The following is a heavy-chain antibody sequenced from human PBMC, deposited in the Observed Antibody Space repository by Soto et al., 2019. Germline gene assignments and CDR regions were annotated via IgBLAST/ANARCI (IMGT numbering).Heavy chain of an antibody. V-gene: IGHV3-48*01. D-gene: IGHD3-10*01. CDR3: ARDHMVGRRTYYGSVHDAFDI. CDR2: ISSSSSTI. Sequence: EVQLVESGGGLVQPGGSLRLSCAASGFTFSSYSMNWVRQAPGKGLEWVSYISSSSSTIYYADSVKGRFTISRDNAKNSLYLQMNSLRAEDTAVYYCARDHMVGRRTYYGSVHDAFDIWGQGTMVTVSS. J-gene: IGHJ3*02. CDR1: GFTFSSYS.